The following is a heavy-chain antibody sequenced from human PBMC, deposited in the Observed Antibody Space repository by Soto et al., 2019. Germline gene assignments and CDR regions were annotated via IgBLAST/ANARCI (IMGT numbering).Heavy chain of an antibody. J-gene: IGHJ6*02. CDR3: GRTSGGGGYYYGMDV. CDR2: IIPIFGTA. V-gene: IGHV1-69*01. Sequence: QVQLVQSGAEVKKPGSSVKVSCKASGGTFSSYAISWVRQAPGQGLEWMGGIIPIFGTANYAQKFQGRVTITAGESTRADYMGVGRRRSGDKAVYYRGRTSGGGGYYYGMDVWGQGTTVTVSS. D-gene: IGHD1-26*01. CDR1: GGTFSSYA.